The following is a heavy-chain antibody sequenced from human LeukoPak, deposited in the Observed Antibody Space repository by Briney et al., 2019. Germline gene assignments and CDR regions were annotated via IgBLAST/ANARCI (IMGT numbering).Heavy chain of an antibody. J-gene: IGHJ5*02. Sequence: PGGSLRLSCTTSGFSFNTYSMSWVRQAPGKGLEWVSAINDDTPYYTDSVKGRFTVSRDNSRDTLYLQMNSLRAEDTALYYCARGDKQLVFNRNKGGFDPWGQGTLVTVSS. D-gene: IGHD6-13*01. CDR3: ARGDKQLVFNRNKGGFDP. CDR1: GFSFNTYS. V-gene: IGHV3-23*01. CDR2: INDDTP.